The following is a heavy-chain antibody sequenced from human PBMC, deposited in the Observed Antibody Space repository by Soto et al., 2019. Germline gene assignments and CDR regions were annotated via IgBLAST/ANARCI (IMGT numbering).Heavy chain of an antibody. D-gene: IGHD2-15*01. CDR3: ARDRHYCSRGSCYTYYCMDV. CDR2: IIPIFGTA. V-gene: IGHV1-69*01. Sequence: QVQLVQSGAEVKKPGSSVKVSCKASGGTFSSYAISWVRQAPGQGLEWMGGIIPIFGTANYAQKFQGRVTITADESTITAYMDLSSLRSEDTAVYYCARDRHYCSRGSCYTYYCMDVWGQGTTVTVSS. CDR1: GGTFSSYA. J-gene: IGHJ6*02.